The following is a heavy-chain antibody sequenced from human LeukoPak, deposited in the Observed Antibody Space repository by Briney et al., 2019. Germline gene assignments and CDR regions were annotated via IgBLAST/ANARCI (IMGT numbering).Heavy chain of an antibody. CDR1: GFTFSSYS. Sequence: GGSLRLSCVASGFTFSSYSMNWVRQAPGKGLEWVSPIDTSSSYIYYADSVKGRFTISRDNAKNSLYLQMNSLRAEDTAVYYCARSKAAPGAFDIWGQGTMVTVSS. J-gene: IGHJ3*02. CDR3: ARSKAAPGAFDI. V-gene: IGHV3-21*01. CDR2: IDTSSSYI. D-gene: IGHD6-6*01.